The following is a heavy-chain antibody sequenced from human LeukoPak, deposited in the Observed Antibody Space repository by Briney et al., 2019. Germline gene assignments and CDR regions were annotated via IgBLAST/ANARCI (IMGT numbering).Heavy chain of an antibody. V-gene: IGHV4-59*12. D-gene: IGHD3-10*01. CDR1: GGSISSYY. CDR2: IYYSGST. J-gene: IGHJ4*02. Sequence: SETLSLTCTVSGGSISSYYWSWIRQPPGKGLEWIGYIYYSGSTNYNPSLKSRVTISVDTSKNQFSLKLSSVTAADTAVYYCARESGITMVRGVLDYWGQGTLVTVSS. CDR3: ARESGITMVRGVLDY.